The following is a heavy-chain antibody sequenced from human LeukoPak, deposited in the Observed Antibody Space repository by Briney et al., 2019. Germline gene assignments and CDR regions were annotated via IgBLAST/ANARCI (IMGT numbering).Heavy chain of an antibody. CDR3: ARRVRGDFDY. Sequence: SETLSLTCTVSGGSISSSSYYWGWIRQPPGTGLEWIGSIYYSGSTYYNPSLKSRVTISVDTSKNQFSLKLSSVTAADTAVYYCARRVRGDFDYWGQGTLVTVSS. D-gene: IGHD1-1*01. CDR1: GGSISSSSYY. J-gene: IGHJ4*02. V-gene: IGHV4-39*01. CDR2: IYYSGST.